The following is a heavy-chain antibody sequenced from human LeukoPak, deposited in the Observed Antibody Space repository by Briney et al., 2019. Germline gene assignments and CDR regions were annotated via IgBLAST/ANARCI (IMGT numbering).Heavy chain of an antibody. CDR1: GYTFTTYW. D-gene: IGHD2-15*01. V-gene: IGHV5-51*03. CDR2: IYPGDSDT. J-gene: IGHJ3*02. Sequence: GESLKISCKASGYTFTTYWIGWVRQMPGKGVEWMGIIYPGDSDTRYSPSFQGQVTISADKSISTAYLQWSGLKASDTAVYYCTKRSAVARGTFDIWGQGTLVTVSS. CDR3: TKRSAVARGTFDI.